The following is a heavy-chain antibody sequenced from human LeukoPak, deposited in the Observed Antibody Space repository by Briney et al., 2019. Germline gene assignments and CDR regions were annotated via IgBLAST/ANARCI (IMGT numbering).Heavy chain of an antibody. CDR3: AVPGLGYSYGNWFDP. J-gene: IGHJ5*02. CDR1: GGSISSSSYY. V-gene: IGHV4-39*01. D-gene: IGHD5-18*01. CDR2: IYYSGST. Sequence: PSETLSLTCTVSGGSISSSSYYWGWIRQPPGKGLEWIGSIYYSGSTYYNPSRKSRVTISVDTSKNQFSLKLSSVTAADTAVYYCAVPGLGYSYGNWFDPWGQGTLVTVSS.